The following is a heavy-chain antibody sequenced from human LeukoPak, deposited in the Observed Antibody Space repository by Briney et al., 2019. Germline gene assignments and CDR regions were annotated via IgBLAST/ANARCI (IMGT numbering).Heavy chain of an antibody. V-gene: IGHV3-30*02. D-gene: IGHD6-19*01. CDR1: DFTFSNFG. J-gene: IGHJ5*02. Sequence: GGSLRLSCVASDFTFSNFGMHWVRRAPGKGLEWLSFIRYDGSNNYHADSVKGRFSISRDNSKNTLHLQTNTLRPDDTAVYYCARTAVAGTLRWFDLWGQGTLVIVSS. CDR3: ARTAVAGTLRWFDL. CDR2: IRYDGSNN.